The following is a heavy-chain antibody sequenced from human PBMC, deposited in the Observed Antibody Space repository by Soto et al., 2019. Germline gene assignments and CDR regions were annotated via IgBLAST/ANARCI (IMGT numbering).Heavy chain of an antibody. V-gene: IGHV1-69*09. CDR2: INPLSGIP. Sequence: QVQLVQSGAEVKKPESSVKVSCKTSGGTFVRHVISWVRQAPGQGPEWMGKINPLSGIPNYAQKFQDRVTFTADTDSRIAYMELSSLRADDTAVYYCATPAWDATLCSPSQNLDHWGQGTLVTVSS. CDR3: ATPAWDATLCSPSQNLDH. J-gene: IGHJ4*02. CDR1: GGTFVRHV. D-gene: IGHD2-2*01.